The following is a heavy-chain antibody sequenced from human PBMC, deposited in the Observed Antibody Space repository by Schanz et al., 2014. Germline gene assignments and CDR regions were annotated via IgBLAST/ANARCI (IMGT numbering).Heavy chain of an antibody. CDR3: ARGRTFDY. Sequence: QVQLVQSGAEVKKPGASVKASCKASGYTFTDYGVIWGRQAPGQGLEWLGWMNPNSGNPGFAQKFRGRVTMTRNTSMSTAYIELHILTSEDTTVYDCARGRTFDYWGQGTLVTVSS. CDR2: MNPNSGNP. CDR1: GYTFTDYG. J-gene: IGHJ4*02. V-gene: IGHV1-8*02.